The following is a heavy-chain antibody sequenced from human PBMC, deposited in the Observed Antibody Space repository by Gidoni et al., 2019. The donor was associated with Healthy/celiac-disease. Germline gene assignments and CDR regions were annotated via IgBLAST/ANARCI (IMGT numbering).Heavy chain of an antibody. V-gene: IGHV3-15*01. CDR2: IKSKTDGGTT. Sequence: EVQLVESGGGLVKPGGSLRLSCAASGFTFSNAWMNGVRQAPGKGLEWVGHIKSKTDGGTTDYAAPVKGRFTISRDDSKNTLYLQMNSLKTEDTAVYYCTTVTEIDYWGQGTLVTVTS. CDR1: GFTFSNAW. J-gene: IGHJ4*02. CDR3: TTVTEIDY.